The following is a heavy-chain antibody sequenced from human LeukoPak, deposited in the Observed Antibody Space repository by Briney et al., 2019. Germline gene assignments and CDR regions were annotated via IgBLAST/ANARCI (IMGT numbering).Heavy chain of an antibody. J-gene: IGHJ4*02. D-gene: IGHD3-3*01. CDR2: IIPIFGTA. Sequence: GASVKVSCKASGGTFSSYAISWVRQAPGQGLEWMGGIIPIFGTANYAQKFQGRVTITADESTSTAYMELSSLRSVDTAVYYCARGESITIFGVVTNDFDYWGQGTLVTVSS. V-gene: IGHV1-69*13. CDR1: GGTFSSYA. CDR3: ARGESITIFGVVTNDFDY.